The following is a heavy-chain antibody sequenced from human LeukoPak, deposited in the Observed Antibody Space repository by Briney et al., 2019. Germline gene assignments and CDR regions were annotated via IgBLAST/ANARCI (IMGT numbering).Heavy chain of an antibody. CDR2: INSDGTNT. Sequence: GGSLRLSCAASGFTLSGYWMHWVRQAPGKGLVWVSHINSDGTNTRYADSVKGRFTISRDNARNTLYLQMRSLRADDTAGYYCARIGSNAALDYWGQGALVTVSS. CDR3: ARIGSNAALDY. V-gene: IGHV3-74*01. D-gene: IGHD6-13*01. CDR1: GFTLSGYW. J-gene: IGHJ4*02.